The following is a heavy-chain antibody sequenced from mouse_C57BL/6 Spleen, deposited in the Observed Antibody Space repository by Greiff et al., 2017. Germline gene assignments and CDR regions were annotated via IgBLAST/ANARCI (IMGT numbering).Heavy chain of an antibody. J-gene: IGHJ4*01. CDR1: GFTFSSYT. D-gene: IGHD2-4*01. CDR3: ARQGIYYDPSMDY. Sequence: EVKLMESGGGLVKPGGSLELSCAASGFTFSSYTMSWVRQTPEKRLEWVATISGGGGNTYYPDSVKGRFTISRDNAKNTLYLQMSSLRSEDTALYYCARQGIYYDPSMDYWGQGTSVTVSS. V-gene: IGHV5-9*01. CDR2: ISGGGGNT.